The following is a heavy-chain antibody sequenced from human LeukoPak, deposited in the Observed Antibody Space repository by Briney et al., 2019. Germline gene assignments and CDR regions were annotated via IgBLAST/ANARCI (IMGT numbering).Heavy chain of an antibody. V-gene: IGHV3-23*01. J-gene: IGHJ4*02. CDR2: ISGSGGST. Sequence: GGTLRLSCAASGFTFSSYGMSWVRQAPGKGLEWVSAISGSGGSTYYADSVKGRFTISRDNSKNTLYLQMNSLRAEDTAVYYCAKDWPYIAVAAAFDYWGQGTLVTASS. CDR3: AKDWPYIAVAAAFDY. CDR1: GFTFSSYG. D-gene: IGHD6-19*01.